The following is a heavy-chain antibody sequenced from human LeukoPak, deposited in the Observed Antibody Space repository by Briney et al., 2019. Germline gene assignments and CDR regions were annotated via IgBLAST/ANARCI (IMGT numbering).Heavy chain of an antibody. CDR1: GFTFSNYA. V-gene: IGHV3-23*01. CDR3: AKGSYYDSSGSFYFDY. D-gene: IGHD3-22*01. J-gene: IGHJ4*02. CDR2: ISGSGDNK. Sequence: GGSLRLSCAASGFTFSNYAMSWVRQAPGKGLEWVSGISGSGDNKYYADSVKGRFTISRDNSKNTLYVQVNSLGTEDTAAYYCAKGSYYDSSGSFYFDYWGQGTLVTVSS.